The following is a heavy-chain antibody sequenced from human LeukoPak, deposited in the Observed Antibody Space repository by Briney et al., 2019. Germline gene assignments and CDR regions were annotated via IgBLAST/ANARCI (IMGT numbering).Heavy chain of an antibody. CDR2: ISAYNGNT. CDR1: GYTLTSYA. V-gene: IGHV1-18*01. D-gene: IGHD3-10*01. Sequence: ASVKVSCKASGYTLTSYAISWVRQAPRQGLEWMGWISAYNGNTNHPQKLQAKDTMTTDTTTSTAHMELRSLRSDDTAVYYCAREWRFGELSVGFDPWGQGTLVIVSS. J-gene: IGHJ5*02. CDR3: AREWRFGELSVGFDP.